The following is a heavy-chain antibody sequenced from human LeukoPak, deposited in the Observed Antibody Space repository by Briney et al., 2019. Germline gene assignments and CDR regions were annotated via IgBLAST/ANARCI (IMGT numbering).Heavy chain of an antibody. D-gene: IGHD5-18*01. CDR3: ARNMWGYSYGDYYYYYMDV. CDR2: ISAYNGNT. CDR1: GYTFTGYG. J-gene: IGHJ6*03. Sequence: ASVKVPCKASGYTFTGYGISWVRQAPGQGLEWMGWISAYNGNTNYAQKLQGRVTMTTDTSTSTAYMELRSLRSDDTAVYYCARNMWGYSYGDYYYYYMDVWGKGTTVTVSS. V-gene: IGHV1-18*01.